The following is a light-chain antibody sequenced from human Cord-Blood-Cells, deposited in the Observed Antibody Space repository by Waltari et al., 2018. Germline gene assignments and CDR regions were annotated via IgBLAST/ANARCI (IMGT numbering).Light chain of an antibody. J-gene: IGLJ1*01. CDR3: SSYTSSSTLDV. CDR1: SSDVGGSNY. V-gene: IGLV2-14*01. CDR2: EVS. Sequence: QPALTQPASVSGSPGQSITISCNGTSSDVGGSNYVPWYQQHPGKAPKLMIYEVSNRPSGVSNRFSGSKSGNTASLTISGLQAEDEADYYCSSYTSSSTLDVFGTGTKVTVL.